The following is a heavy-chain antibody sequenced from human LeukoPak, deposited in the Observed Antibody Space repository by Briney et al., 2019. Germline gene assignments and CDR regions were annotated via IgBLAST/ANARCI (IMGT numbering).Heavy chain of an antibody. CDR2: IYYSGTT. V-gene: IGHV4-39*01. J-gene: IGHJ4*02. Sequence: ASETLSLTCTVSGGFINTVTYYWGWIRQPPGKGLEWIGSIYYSGTTHNNASLEGRVTISVDTSKNQFSLRLTSVTAADTAVYYCASLRYYGSADWGQGTLVTVSS. CDR3: ASLRYYGSAD. D-gene: IGHD3-10*01. CDR1: GGFINTVTYY.